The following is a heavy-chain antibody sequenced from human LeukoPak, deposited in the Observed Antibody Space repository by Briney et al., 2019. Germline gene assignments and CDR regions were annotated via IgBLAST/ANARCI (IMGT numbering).Heavy chain of an antibody. V-gene: IGHV4-34*01. D-gene: IGHD4-17*01. Sequence: SETLSPTCAVYGGSFSGYYWSWIRQPPGKGLEWIGEINHSGSTNYNPSLKSRVTISVDTSKNQFSLKLSSVTAADTAVYYCARAGGDYGHYYYGMDVWGQGTTVTVSS. CDR3: ARAGGDYGHYYYGMDV. CDR2: INHSGST. J-gene: IGHJ6*02. CDR1: GGSFSGYY.